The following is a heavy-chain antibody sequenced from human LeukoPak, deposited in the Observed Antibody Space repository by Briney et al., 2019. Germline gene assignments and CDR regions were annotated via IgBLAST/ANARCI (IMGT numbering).Heavy chain of an antibody. D-gene: IGHD6-6*01. CDR2: ISSSSSTI. CDR3: ARDSIAAPLDY. CDR1: GFTFSSYS. Sequence: PGGSLRLSCAASGFTFSSYSMNWVRQAPGKGLEWVSYISSSSSTIYYADSAKGRFTISRDNAKNSLYLQMNSLRAEDTAVYYCARDSIAAPLDYWGQGTLVTVSS. V-gene: IGHV3-48*01. J-gene: IGHJ4*02.